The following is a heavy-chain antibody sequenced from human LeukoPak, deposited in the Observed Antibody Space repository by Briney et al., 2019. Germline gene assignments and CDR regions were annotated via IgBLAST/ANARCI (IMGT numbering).Heavy chain of an antibody. Sequence: PGGSLRLSCAASGFTFSSYWMSWVRPAPGQGMEWVANIKQDGSEKYYVDSVKGRFTISRDNAKNSLYLQMNSLRAEDTAVYYCARGSGGAFDIWGQGTMVTVSS. CDR2: IKQDGSEK. D-gene: IGHD2-15*01. J-gene: IGHJ3*02. V-gene: IGHV3-7*05. CDR3: ARGSGGAFDI. CDR1: GFTFSSYW.